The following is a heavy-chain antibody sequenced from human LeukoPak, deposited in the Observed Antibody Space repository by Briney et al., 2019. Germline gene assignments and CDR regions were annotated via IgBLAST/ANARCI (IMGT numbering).Heavy chain of an antibody. V-gene: IGHV3-66*01. CDR2: LYSGYST. CDR3: ARGGDGYNFSFDY. D-gene: IGHD5-24*01. CDR1: GFTVSSNY. J-gene: IGHJ4*02. Sequence: PGGSLRLSCAVSGFTVSSNYMSWVRQAPGKGLEWVSVLYSGYSTYYADSVKGGFTISRDNSKNTLYLHMNSLRAEDTAVYYCARGGDGYNFSFDYWGQGTLVTVSS.